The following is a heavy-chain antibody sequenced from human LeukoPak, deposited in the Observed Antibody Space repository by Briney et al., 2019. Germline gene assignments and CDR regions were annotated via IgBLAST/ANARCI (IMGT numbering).Heavy chain of an antibody. CDR1: GGSISSSSYY. CDR2: IYHSGST. D-gene: IGHD2-8*01. V-gene: IGHV4-39*01. Sequence: PSETLSLTCTVSGGSISSSSYYWGWIRQPPGKGLEWIGSIYHSGSTYYNPSLKSRVTISVDTSMNQFSLKLSSVTAADTAVYYCARHWCPSGWFDPWGQGTLVTVSS. CDR3: ARHWCPSGWFDP. J-gene: IGHJ5*02.